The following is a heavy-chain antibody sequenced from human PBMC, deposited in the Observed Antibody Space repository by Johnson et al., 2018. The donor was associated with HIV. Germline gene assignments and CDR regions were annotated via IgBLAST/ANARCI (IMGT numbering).Heavy chain of an antibody. V-gene: IGHV3-9*01. D-gene: IGHD2-8*02. J-gene: IGHJ3*02. CDR1: GFTFDDYA. CDR2: ISWNSGII. Sequence: EVQLAESGGGLVQPGRSLRLSCAASGFTFDDYAMHWVRQAPGKGLEWVSGISWNSGIIGYADSVKGRFTITRDNAKNTLYLQMNSLRAGDTAVYYCARTRVLGAFDIWGQGTMVTVSS. CDR3: ARTRVLGAFDI.